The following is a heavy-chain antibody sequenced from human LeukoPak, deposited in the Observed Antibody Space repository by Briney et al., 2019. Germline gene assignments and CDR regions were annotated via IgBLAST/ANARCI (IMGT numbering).Heavy chain of an antibody. J-gene: IGHJ4*02. Sequence: GGSLRLSCAASGFTFSNYNMNWVRQAPGKGLEWVSSISHSSTYMYFADSVRGRFTISRDNAKNSLFLQMNSLRAEDTAVYYCARETDLIVVAGFDYWGQGTLVTVSS. CDR3: ARETDLIVVAGFDY. CDR1: GFTFSNYN. CDR2: ISHSSTYM. D-gene: IGHD6-19*01. V-gene: IGHV3-21*01.